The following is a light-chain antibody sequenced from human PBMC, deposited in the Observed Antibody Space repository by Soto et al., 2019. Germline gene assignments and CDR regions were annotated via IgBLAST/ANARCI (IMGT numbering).Light chain of an antibody. CDR3: QQYNDWPLT. CDR1: QTVNSD. V-gene: IGKV3-15*01. Sequence: VMTQSQDTLSVFPGERPSFSWRASQTVNSDLAWYQQKPGQAPRLLIYGASTRATGIPARFTGSGFGTEFTLTISSLQSEDFVVYYCQQYNDWPLTFGGGTKVDI. J-gene: IGKJ4*01. CDR2: GAS.